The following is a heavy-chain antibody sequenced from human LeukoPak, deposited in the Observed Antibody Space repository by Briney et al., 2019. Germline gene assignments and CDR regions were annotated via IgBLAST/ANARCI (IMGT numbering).Heavy chain of an antibody. Sequence: PSETLSLTCTVSGGSISSYYWSWIRQSPGRGLEWIGYIYYSESTNYNPSLKSRVTISVDTSKNQFSLKLSSVTAADTAVYYCARHPSWFDPWGQGTLVTVSS. CDR3: ARHPSWFDP. CDR2: IYYSEST. J-gene: IGHJ5*02. CDR1: GGSISSYY. V-gene: IGHV4-59*01.